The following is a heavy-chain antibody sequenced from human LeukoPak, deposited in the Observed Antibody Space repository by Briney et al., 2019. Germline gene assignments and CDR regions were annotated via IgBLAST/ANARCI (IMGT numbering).Heavy chain of an antibody. J-gene: IGHJ4*02. CDR3: ARLKYYDILTGYLYYFDY. CDR1: GYSFTSYW. D-gene: IGHD3-9*01. CDR2: IYLGDSDN. Sequence: GESLKISCKGSGYSFTSYWIGWVRQMPGKGLEGMGIIYLGDSDNRYSPSFQGQVTISADKSISTAYLQWSSLKASDTAMYYCARLKYYDILTGYLYYFDYWGQGTLVTVSS. V-gene: IGHV5-51*01.